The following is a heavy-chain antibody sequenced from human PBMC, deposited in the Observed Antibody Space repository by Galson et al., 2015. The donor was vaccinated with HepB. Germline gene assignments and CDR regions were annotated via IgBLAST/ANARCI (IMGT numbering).Heavy chain of an antibody. CDR2: INSDGSST. D-gene: IGHD3-22*01. J-gene: IGHJ3*02. CDR1: AFTFSRYW. Sequence: SLRLSCAASAFTFSRYWMHWVRQAPGKRLVWVSRINSDGSSTSYADSVKGRFTISRDNSKNTLYLQMNSLRAEDTAVYYCARSTYYYDSSGYLGAFDIWGQGTMVTVSS. V-gene: IGHV3-74*01. CDR3: ARSTYYYDSSGYLGAFDI.